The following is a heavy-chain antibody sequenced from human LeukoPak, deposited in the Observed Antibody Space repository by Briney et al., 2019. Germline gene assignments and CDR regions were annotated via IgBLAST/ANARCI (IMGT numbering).Heavy chain of an antibody. CDR1: GFTFSSYD. V-gene: IGHV3-13*04. CDR3: ARGGAVAGTDAFDI. J-gene: IGHJ3*02. Sequence: GGSLRLSCAASGFTFSSYDMHWVRQATGKGLEWVSAIGTAGDTYYPGSVKGRFTISRENAKNSLYLQMNSLRAGDTAVYYCARGGAVAGTDAFDIWGQGIMVTVSS. D-gene: IGHD6-19*01. CDR2: IGTAGDT.